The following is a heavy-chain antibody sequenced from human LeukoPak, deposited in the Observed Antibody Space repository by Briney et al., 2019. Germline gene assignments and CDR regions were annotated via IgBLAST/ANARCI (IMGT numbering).Heavy chain of an antibody. J-gene: IGHJ5*02. D-gene: IGHD1-26*01. V-gene: IGHV4-59*01. CDR2: IYYSGST. Sequence: SETLSLTCTVSGGSISSYYWSWIRQPPGKGLEWIGYIYYSGSTNYNPSLKSRVTIPVDTSKNQFSLKLSSVTAADTAVYYCARDLLRGSYFGWFDPWGQGTLVTVSS. CDR1: GGSISSYY. CDR3: ARDLLRGSYFGWFDP.